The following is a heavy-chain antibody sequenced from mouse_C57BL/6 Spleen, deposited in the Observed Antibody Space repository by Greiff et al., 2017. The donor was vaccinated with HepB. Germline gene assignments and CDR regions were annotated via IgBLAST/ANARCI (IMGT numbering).Heavy chain of an antibody. CDR3: GREYDYDSRRSYWYFDV. V-gene: IGHV10-3*01. CDR2: IRSKSSNYAT. Sequence: DVQLVESGGGLVQPKGSLKLSCAASGFTFNTYAMHWVRQAPGKGLEWVARIRSKSSNYATYYADSVKDRFTISRDDSQSMRYLQMNNLKTEDTAMYYCGREYDYDSRRSYWYFDVWGTGTTVTVSS. D-gene: IGHD2-4*01. CDR1: GFTFNTYA. J-gene: IGHJ1*03.